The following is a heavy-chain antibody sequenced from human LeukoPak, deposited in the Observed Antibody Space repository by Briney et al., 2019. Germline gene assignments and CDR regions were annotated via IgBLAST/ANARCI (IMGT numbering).Heavy chain of an antibody. CDR2: IYTTGTT. Sequence: SETLSLTCTVSDTSINTYYWSWIRQPAGKGLEWIGHIYTTGTTNYNPSLKSRVTISIYTSKNHFSLKLSSVTAADTAVYYCARLFSTTAVKTSIDYWGQGTLVTVSS. D-gene: IGHD5/OR15-5a*01. J-gene: IGHJ4*02. V-gene: IGHV4-4*07. CDR3: ARLFSTTAVKTSIDY. CDR1: DTSINTYY.